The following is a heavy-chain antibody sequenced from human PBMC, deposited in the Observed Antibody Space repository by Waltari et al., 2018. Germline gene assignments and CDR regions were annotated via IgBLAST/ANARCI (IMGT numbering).Heavy chain of an antibody. CDR2: ISSSGSTI. CDR3: ARDTGPRQGAFDI. D-gene: IGHD2-8*02. Sequence: EVQLVESGGGLVQPGGSLSLSCAASGFTFRSYEMNWVRQAPGKGLEWVSYISSSGSTIYYADSVKGRFTIARDNAKNSLYLQMNSLRAEDTAVYYCARDTGPRQGAFDIWGQGTMVTVSS. J-gene: IGHJ3*02. CDR1: GFTFRSYE. V-gene: IGHV3-48*03.